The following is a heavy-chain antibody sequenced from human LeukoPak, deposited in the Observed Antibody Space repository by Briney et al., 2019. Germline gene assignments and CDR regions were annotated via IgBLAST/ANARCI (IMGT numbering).Heavy chain of an antibody. V-gene: IGHV4-34*01. CDR3: ARLRYSSAHYDS. D-gene: IGHD6-19*01. CDR1: GGSFSGYY. CDR2: INHSGST. J-gene: IGHJ4*02. Sequence: SETLSLTCAVYGGSFSGYYWSWIRQPPGKGLEWIGEINHSGSTNYNPSLKSRVTISVDTSKKQFSLKLSSVTAADTAVYYCARLRYSSAHYDSWGQGTLVTVSS.